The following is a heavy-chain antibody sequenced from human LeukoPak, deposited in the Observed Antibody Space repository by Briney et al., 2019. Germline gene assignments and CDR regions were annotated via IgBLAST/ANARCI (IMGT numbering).Heavy chain of an antibody. J-gene: IGHJ4*02. Sequence: GGSLRLSCAASGFSFSSYAMSWVRQAPGRGLEWVSAITGSGGNTYYADSVKGRFTISRDNSKNTLYLQMNSLRAEDTAVYYCAKWGSYYYDSSGYPGPYYFDYWGQGTLVTVSS. D-gene: IGHD3-22*01. CDR2: ITGSGGNT. CDR3: AKWGSYYYDSSGYPGPYYFDY. V-gene: IGHV3-23*01. CDR1: GFSFSSYA.